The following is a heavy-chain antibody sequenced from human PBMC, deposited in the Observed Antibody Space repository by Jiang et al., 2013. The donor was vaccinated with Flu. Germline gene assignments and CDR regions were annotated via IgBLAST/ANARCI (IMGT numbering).Heavy chain of an antibody. CDR2: IYSGGST. Sequence: QLLESGGGLVQPGGSLRLSCAASGFTVSSNYMSWVRQAPGKGLEWVSVIYSGGSTYYADSVKGRFTISRHNSKNTLYLQMNSLRAEDTAVYYCARGGITIFGVVLGGVWGKGTTVTVSS. J-gene: IGHJ6*04. CDR3: ARGGITIFGVVLGGV. CDR1: GFTVSSNY. V-gene: IGHV3-53*04. D-gene: IGHD3-3*01.